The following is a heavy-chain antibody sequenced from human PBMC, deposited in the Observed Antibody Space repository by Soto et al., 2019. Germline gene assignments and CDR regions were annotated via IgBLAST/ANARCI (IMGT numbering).Heavy chain of an antibody. J-gene: IGHJ3*02. D-gene: IGHD3-10*01. CDR1: GLTVSSNY. Sequence: EVQLVETGGGLIQPGGSLRLSCVASGLTVSSNYMNWVRQAPGKGLEWVSVLYSGGSTHYAGSVKGRFIISRDNSKNTLYLQMTSLRAEDTAVYYCARDRPGDEGDAFDIWGHGTMFTVSS. CDR2: LYSGGST. V-gene: IGHV3-53*02. CDR3: ARDRPGDEGDAFDI.